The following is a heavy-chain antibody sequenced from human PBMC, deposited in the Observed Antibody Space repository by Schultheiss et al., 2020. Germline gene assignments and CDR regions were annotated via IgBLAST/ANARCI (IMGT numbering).Heavy chain of an antibody. CDR2: IIPIFGTA. D-gene: IGHD1-7*01. CDR3: AKVYELYNWNSVYYYYGMDV. V-gene: IGHV1-69*06. CDR1: GGTFSSYA. Sequence: SVKVSCKASGGTFSSYAISWVRQAPGQGLEWMGGIIPIFGTANYAQKFQGRVTITADKSTSTAYMELSSLRAEDTAVYYCAKVYELYNWNSVYYYYGMDVWGQGTTVTVSS. J-gene: IGHJ6*02.